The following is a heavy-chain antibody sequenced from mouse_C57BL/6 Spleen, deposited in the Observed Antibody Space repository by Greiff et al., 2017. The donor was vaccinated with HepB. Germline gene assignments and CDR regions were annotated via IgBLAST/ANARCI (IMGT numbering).Heavy chain of an antibody. V-gene: IGHV5-17*01. J-gene: IGHJ2*01. CDR3: ARSPIYYDYDVYFDY. Sequence: EVKLVESGGGLVKPGGSLKLSCAASGFTFSDYGMHWVRQAPEKGLEWVAYISSGSSTIYYADTVKGRFTISRDNAKNTLFLQMTSLRSEDTAMYYCARSPIYYDYDVYFDYWGQGTTLTVSS. D-gene: IGHD2-4*01. CDR2: ISSGSSTI. CDR1: GFTFSDYG.